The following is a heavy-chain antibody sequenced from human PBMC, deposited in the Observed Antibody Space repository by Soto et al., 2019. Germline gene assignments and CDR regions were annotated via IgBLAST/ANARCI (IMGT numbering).Heavy chain of an antibody. J-gene: IGHJ1*01. Sequence: QVQLVESGGGVVQPGGSLRLSCAASGFSLSDFAIYWVRQAPGKGLEWVSVVSSEGRFKNFADSVKGRFTISGDNSRNTLFLQMSSLTTEDTATYYCARGGAFSSSSEFQNWGRGTLVIVSS. CDR2: VSSEGRFK. D-gene: IGHD6-6*01. V-gene: IGHV3-30*04. CDR3: ARGGAFSSSSEFQN. CDR1: GFSLSDFA.